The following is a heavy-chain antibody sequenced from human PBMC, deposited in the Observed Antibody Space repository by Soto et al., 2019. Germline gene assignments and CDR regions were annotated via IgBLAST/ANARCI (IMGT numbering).Heavy chain of an antibody. CDR1: GGSAISNTHY. CDR2: IYYSGST. D-gene: IGHD1-26*01. Sequence: ASETLSLTCTVSGGSAISNTHYWSWIRQPPGKGLEWIGYIYYSGSTNYNPSLKSRVTISVDTSKNQFSLKLNSVIAADTAVYYCARMMGARGSYYYYYYGMDVWGQGTTVT. J-gene: IGHJ6*02. CDR3: ARMMGARGSYYYYYYGMDV. V-gene: IGHV4-61*01.